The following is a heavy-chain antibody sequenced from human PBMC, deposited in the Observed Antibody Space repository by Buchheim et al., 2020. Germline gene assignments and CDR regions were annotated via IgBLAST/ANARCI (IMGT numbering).Heavy chain of an antibody. Sequence: QVQLVESGGGVVQPGRSLRLSCAASGFTFSSYGMHWVRQAPGKGLEWVAVISYDGSNKYYADSVKGRFTISRDNSKNTLYLQMNSLRAEDTAVHYCAKDQHSIAARQDYYYYGMDVWGQGTT. CDR1: GFTFSSYG. J-gene: IGHJ6*02. V-gene: IGHV3-30*18. D-gene: IGHD6-6*01. CDR3: AKDQHSIAARQDYYYYGMDV. CDR2: ISYDGSNK.